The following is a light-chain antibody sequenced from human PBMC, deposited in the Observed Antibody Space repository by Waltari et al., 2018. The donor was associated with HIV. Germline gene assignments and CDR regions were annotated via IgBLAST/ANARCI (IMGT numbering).Light chain of an antibody. CDR3: SSYTSRNTRV. CDR2: EVS. Sequence: QSALTQTASVSGSPGQSITIPYTGTTSDVGGYTYVSWYQQHPDKAPKLVVYEVSNRPSGISIRFSGSKSGNTASLTISGLQAEDEADYYCSSYTSRNTRVFGTGTKVTVL. J-gene: IGLJ1*01. V-gene: IGLV2-14*01. CDR1: TSDVGGYTY.